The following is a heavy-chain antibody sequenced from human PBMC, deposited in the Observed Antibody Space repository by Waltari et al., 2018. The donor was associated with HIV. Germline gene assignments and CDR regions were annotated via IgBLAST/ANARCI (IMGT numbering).Heavy chain of an antibody. J-gene: IGHJ3*02. Sequence: EVQLVESGGGLVKPGGSLRLSCAASAFTFSSYSMNWVRQPPGKGLEWVSSISSSSYIYYADSVKGRFTISRENAKNSLYLQMNSLRAEDTAVYYCARDFPTTVVTPGAFDIWGQGTMVTVSS. CDR3: ARDFPTTVVTPGAFDI. V-gene: IGHV3-21*01. CDR2: ISSSSYI. CDR1: AFTFSSYS. D-gene: IGHD4-17*01.